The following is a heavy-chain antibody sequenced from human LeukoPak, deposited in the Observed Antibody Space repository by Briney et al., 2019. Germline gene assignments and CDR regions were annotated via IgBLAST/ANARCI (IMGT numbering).Heavy chain of an antibody. Sequence: SETLSLTCTVSGGSISSSSYYWGWIRQPPGKGLEWIGYIYYSGSTNCNPSLKSRVTISVDTSKNQFSLKLSSVTAADTAVYYCARGATSLSYFDSGGQGTLVTVSS. CDR2: IYYSGST. CDR3: ARGATSLSYFDS. J-gene: IGHJ4*02. D-gene: IGHD2/OR15-2a*01. CDR1: GGSISSSSYY. V-gene: IGHV4-61*05.